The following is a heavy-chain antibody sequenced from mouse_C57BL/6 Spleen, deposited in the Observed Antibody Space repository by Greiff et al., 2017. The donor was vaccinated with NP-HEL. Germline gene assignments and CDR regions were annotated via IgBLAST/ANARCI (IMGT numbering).Heavy chain of an antibody. J-gene: IGHJ4*01. CDR2: IYPGDGDT. Sequence: QVQLQQPGPELVKPGASVKISCKASGYAFSSSWMNWVKQRPGKGLEWIGRIYPGDGDTNYNGKFKGKATLTADKSSSTAYMQLSSLTSEDSAVYFCARSDGDYGGAMDYWGQGTSVTVSS. CDR3: ARSDGDYGGAMDY. V-gene: IGHV1-82*01. CDR1: GYAFSSSW. D-gene: IGHD2-13*01.